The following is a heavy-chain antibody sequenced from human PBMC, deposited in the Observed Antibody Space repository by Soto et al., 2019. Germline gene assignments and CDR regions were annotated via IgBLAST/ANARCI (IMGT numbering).Heavy chain of an antibody. D-gene: IGHD2-15*01. CDR2: IYYSGST. Sequence: QVQLQESGPGLVKPSETLSLTCTVSGGSISSYYWSWIRQPPGKGLEWIGYIYYSGSTNYNPSLKSRVTISVDTSKNQFSLKLSSVTAADTAVYYCARNFKYCSGGSCYSDAFDIWVQGTMVTVSS. J-gene: IGHJ3*02. CDR1: GGSISSYY. CDR3: ARNFKYCSGGSCYSDAFDI. V-gene: IGHV4-59*08.